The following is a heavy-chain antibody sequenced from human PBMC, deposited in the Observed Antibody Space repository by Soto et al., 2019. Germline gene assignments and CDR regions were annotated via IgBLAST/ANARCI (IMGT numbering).Heavy chain of an antibody. D-gene: IGHD2-15*01. CDR2: IKQDGSEK. CDR3: ARDRYCSGGSCYVDY. J-gene: IGHJ4*02. V-gene: IGHV3-7*05. CDR1: GFTFSSYW. Sequence: GGSLRLSCAASGFTFSSYWMSWVRQAPGKGLEWVANIKQDGSEKYYVDSVKGRFTISRDNAKNSLYLQMNSLRAEDTAVYYCARDRYCSGGSCYVDYWGQGTLVTVSS.